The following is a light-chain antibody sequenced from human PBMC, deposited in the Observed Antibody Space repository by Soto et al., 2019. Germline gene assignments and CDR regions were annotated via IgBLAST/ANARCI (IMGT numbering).Light chain of an antibody. CDR1: ISDIGGYNF. Sequence: QSALTQPASVSGSPGQSITISCTGTISDIGGYNFISWYQHHPGKAPKLVIYDVNNRPSGISYRFSGSKSGNTASLTISGLRSDDEADYYCGAWDDSLSGWVFGGGTKVTVL. V-gene: IGLV2-14*01. J-gene: IGLJ3*02. CDR2: DVN. CDR3: GAWDDSLSGWV.